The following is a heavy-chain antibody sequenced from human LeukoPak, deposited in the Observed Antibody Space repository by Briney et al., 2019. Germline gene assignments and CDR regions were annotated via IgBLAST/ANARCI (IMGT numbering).Heavy chain of an antibody. V-gene: IGHV3-53*01. J-gene: IGHJ4*02. D-gene: IGHD2-21*02. CDR2: IESGGKT. Sequence: GGSLRLSCVVSGFMVSRNYMTWVRQAPGKGLEWVAAIESGGKTHYANSVKGRFTISRDSSRKLYLQMNNVRVGDTAMYYCATYCGGDCYQWGQGTLLTVSS. CDR1: GFMVSRNY. CDR3: ATYCGGDCYQ.